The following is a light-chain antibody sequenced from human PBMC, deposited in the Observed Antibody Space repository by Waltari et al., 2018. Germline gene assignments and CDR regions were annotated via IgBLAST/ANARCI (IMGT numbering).Light chain of an antibody. CDR1: SNNVGNEA. Sequence: QAGLTQPPSVYKGLRQTAPLTCTGNSNNVGNEAATWLQQPQGHPPQLLSYRNNNRPSGISERFSASRSGSTASLTISGLQPEDEADYYCSAWDSSLSAWVFGGGTKLTVL. V-gene: IGLV10-54*01. J-gene: IGLJ3*02. CDR2: RNN. CDR3: SAWDSSLSAWV.